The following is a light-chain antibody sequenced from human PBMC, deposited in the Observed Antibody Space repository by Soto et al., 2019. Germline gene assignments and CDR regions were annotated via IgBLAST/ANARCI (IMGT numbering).Light chain of an antibody. CDR2: GAS. CDR3: QQYNNWLWT. Sequence: EIVMTQSPATLSVSPGERATLSCRASQSVNSNLPWYQQKPGQAPRLLIYGASTRATGIPARFSGSGSGTEFTLTISSLQSEDFAVYYCQQYNNWLWTFGQGTKVEIK. J-gene: IGKJ1*01. CDR1: QSVNSN. V-gene: IGKV3-15*01.